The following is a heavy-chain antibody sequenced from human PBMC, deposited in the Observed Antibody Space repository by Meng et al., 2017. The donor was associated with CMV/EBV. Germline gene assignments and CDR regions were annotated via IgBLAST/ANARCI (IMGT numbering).Heavy chain of an antibody. Sequence: GESLKISCAASGFTFSSYSMNWVRQAPGKGLEWVSSISSSSSYIYYADSVKGRFTISRGNAKNSLYLQMNSLRAEDTAVYYCARFSFYGGNSVAFDYYYGMDVWGQGTTVTVSS. CDR1: GFTFSSYS. CDR3: ARFSFYGGNSVAFDYYYGMDV. V-gene: IGHV3-21*01. CDR2: ISSSSSYI. D-gene: IGHD4-23*01. J-gene: IGHJ6*02.